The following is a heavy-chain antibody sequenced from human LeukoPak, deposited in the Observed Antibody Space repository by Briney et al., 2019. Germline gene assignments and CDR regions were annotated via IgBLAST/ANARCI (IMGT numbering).Heavy chain of an antibody. J-gene: IGHJ4*02. Sequence: GASVKVSCKASGGTFSSYSLSWVRQAPGQGLEWMGGIIPIFGTANNAQKFQGRVTITTDESTSTVYMELSRLRSDDTAVYYCAREIPYYYGSGKGPIGPYFDYWGQGTLVTVSS. V-gene: IGHV1-69*05. CDR3: AREIPYYYGSGKGPIGPYFDY. D-gene: IGHD3-10*01. CDR1: GGTFSSYS. CDR2: IIPIFGTA.